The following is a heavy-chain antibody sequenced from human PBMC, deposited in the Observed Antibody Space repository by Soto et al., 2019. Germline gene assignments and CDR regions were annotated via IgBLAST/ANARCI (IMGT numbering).Heavy chain of an antibody. CDR3: ATTNGYFEY. CDR2: ITATGDRT. V-gene: IGHV3-23*01. J-gene: IGHJ4*02. D-gene: IGHD5-12*01. CDR1: GFRFSSYS. Sequence: PGGSLRLSCADSGFRFSSYSMSWVRQTPGKGLEWVAAITATGDRTYYADSVTGRFTISRDNSKKTHYLQMTSLRAEDTAMYYCATTNGYFEYWGQGTLVTVSS.